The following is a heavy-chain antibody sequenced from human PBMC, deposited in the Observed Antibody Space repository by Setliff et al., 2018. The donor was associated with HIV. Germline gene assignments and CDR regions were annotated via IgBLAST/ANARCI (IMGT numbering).Heavy chain of an antibody. CDR2: ISSTGTYI. CDR1: GITFSSYN. Sequence: GGSLRLSCAASGITFSSYNMNWVRQAPGKGLEWVSSISSTGTYIYYADSMKGRFTISRDNAKNSLYLQMNSLRAEDTAVYYCVTDRGIRGQQSFIWGHGTLVTVSS. CDR3: VTDRGIRGQQSFI. J-gene: IGHJ4*01. D-gene: IGHD3-10*01. V-gene: IGHV3-21*01.